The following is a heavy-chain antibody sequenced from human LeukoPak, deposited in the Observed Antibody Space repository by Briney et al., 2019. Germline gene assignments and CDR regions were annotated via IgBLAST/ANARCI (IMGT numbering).Heavy chain of an antibody. V-gene: IGHV1-2*02. Sequence: HRASVKVSCKASGYTFTGYYMHWVRQAPGQGLEWMGWINPNSGGTNYAQKFQGRVTMTRDTSISTAYMELSRLRSDDTAVYYCAREGCDVVVVAATDNWFDPWGQGTLVTVSS. CDR1: GYTFTGYY. J-gene: IGHJ5*02. CDR3: AREGCDVVVVAATDNWFDP. CDR2: INPNSGGT. D-gene: IGHD2-15*01.